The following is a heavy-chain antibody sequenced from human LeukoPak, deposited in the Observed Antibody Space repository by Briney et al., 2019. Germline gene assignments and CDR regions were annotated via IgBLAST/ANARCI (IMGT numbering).Heavy chain of an antibody. CDR3: AFGYSSGWYLS. Sequence: PGGSLRLSCAASGFTFSSYWMHWVRQAPGKGLVWVSRINSDGSSTSYADSVKGRFTISRDNAKNTLYLQMNSLRAEDTAVYYCAFGYSSGWYLSWGQGTLVTVSS. V-gene: IGHV3-74*01. CDR2: INSDGSST. D-gene: IGHD6-19*01. J-gene: IGHJ4*02. CDR1: GFTFSSYW.